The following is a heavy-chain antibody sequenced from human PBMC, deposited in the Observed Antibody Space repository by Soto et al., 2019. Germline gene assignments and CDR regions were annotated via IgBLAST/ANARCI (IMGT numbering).Heavy chain of an antibody. CDR1: GGSISSSNW. CDR2: IYHSGST. CDR3: ARDLVGATSGAFDI. V-gene: IGHV4-4*02. J-gene: IGHJ3*02. D-gene: IGHD1-26*01. Sequence: QVQLQESGPGLVKPSGTLSLTCAVSGGSISSSNWWSWVRQPPGKGLEWIGEIYHSGSTNYNPSLRSRVTISVDKSKSQFSLKLSSVTAADTAVYYWARDLVGATSGAFDIWGQGTMVTVSS.